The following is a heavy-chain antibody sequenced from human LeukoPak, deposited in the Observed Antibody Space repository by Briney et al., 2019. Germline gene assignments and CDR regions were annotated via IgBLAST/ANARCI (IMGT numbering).Heavy chain of an antibody. CDR2: ISFEGSNK. D-gene: IGHD2/OR15-2a*01. V-gene: IGHV3-30*18. J-gene: IGHJ6*02. Sequence: GGSLRLSCAASGLTLSTFGMHWVRQAPGKGLEWVALISFEGSNKCYVDSVKGRFTISRDNYKNTLSLQMNNLRAEDTAVYYGAKPLATKIIGWRYYGMDVWGQGTTVTVSS. CDR3: AKPLATKIIGWRYYGMDV. CDR1: GLTLSTFG.